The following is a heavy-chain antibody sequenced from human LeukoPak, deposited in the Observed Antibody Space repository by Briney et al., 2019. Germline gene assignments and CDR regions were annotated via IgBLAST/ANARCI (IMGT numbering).Heavy chain of an antibody. Sequence: GGSLRLSCAASGFTFSSYEMSWVRQAPGKGLEWVSYITSGSTIYYADSVKGRFTISRNNAKNSLYLQMNSLRGEDTAVYYCARGRYNYGSLSYSFAYWGQGTLVTVSS. D-gene: IGHD5-18*01. CDR2: ITSGSTI. V-gene: IGHV3-48*03. CDR1: GFTFSSYE. J-gene: IGHJ4*02. CDR3: ARGRYNYGSLSYSFAY.